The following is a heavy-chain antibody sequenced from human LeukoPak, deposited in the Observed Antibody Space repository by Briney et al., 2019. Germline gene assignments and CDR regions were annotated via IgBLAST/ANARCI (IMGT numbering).Heavy chain of an antibody. J-gene: IGHJ6*02. CDR3: AGSGTPYYYYGMDV. CDR1: GFTVSSNY. V-gene: IGHV3-66*01. CDR2: IYSGGST. Sequence: GGSLRLSCAASGFTVSSNYMSWVRQAPGKGLERVSVIYSGGSTYYADSVKGRFTISRDNSKNTLYLQMNSLRAEDTAVYYCAGSGTPYYYYGMDVWGQGTTVTVSS.